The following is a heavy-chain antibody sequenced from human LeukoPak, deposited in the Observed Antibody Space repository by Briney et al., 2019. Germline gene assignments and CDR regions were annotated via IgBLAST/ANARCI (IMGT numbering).Heavy chain of an antibody. V-gene: IGHV4-59*01. Sequence: SETLSLTCTVSGGSISSYDWSWIRQPPGKGLEWIGYTHYSGSTDYNPSLKSRVTISVDTSNNQFSLILTSVAAADTAVYYCARGSTGAFDIWGQGTMVTVS. J-gene: IGHJ3*02. CDR3: ARGSTGAFDI. D-gene: IGHD1-1*01. CDR2: THYSGST. CDR1: GGSISSYD.